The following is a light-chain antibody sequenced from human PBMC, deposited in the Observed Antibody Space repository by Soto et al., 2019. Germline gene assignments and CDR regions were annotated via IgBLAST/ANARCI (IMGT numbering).Light chain of an antibody. CDR3: CSYAGSSWI. Sequence: QSALTQPRSVFGSPGQSVTISCTGTNSDVGHYNYVSWYQQHPGKAPKLIIFDVDKRPSGVPDRFSGSKSGNTASLTISGLQAEDEADYYCCSYAGSSWIFGGGTKLTVL. V-gene: IGLV2-11*01. CDR2: DVD. J-gene: IGLJ2*01. CDR1: NSDVGHYNY.